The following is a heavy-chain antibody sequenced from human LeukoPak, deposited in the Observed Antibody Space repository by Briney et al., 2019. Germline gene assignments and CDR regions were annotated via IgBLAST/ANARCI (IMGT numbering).Heavy chain of an antibody. CDR3: ATLFGFSGYFDY. Sequence: PSETLSLTCTVSGGSISNYFCSWLRQPPGKGLEWIGYIYNSGTSKYNPSLVGRVTMSIDTSKIQFSLKLTSVTVADTAVYYCATLFGFSGYFDYWGQGALVTVSS. CDR1: GGSISNYF. D-gene: IGHD3-10*01. V-gene: IGHV4-59*03. J-gene: IGHJ4*02. CDR2: IYNSGTS.